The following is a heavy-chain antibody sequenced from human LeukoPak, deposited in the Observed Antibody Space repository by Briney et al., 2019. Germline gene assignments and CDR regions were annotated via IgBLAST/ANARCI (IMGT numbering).Heavy chain of an antibody. CDR2: IIPIFGTA. Sequence: ASVKVSCKASGGTFSSYAIIWVRQAPGQGLEWMGRIIPIFGTANYAQKFQGRVTITTDESTSTAYMELSSLRSEDTAVYYCARPKSLGATGNYFDYWGQGTLVTVSS. CDR1: GGTFSSYA. J-gene: IGHJ4*02. D-gene: IGHD1-26*01. V-gene: IGHV1-69*05. CDR3: ARPKSLGATGNYFDY.